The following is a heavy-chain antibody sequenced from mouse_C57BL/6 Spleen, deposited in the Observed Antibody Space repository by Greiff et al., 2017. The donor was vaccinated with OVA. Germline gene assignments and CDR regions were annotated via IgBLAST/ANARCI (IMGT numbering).Heavy chain of an antibody. CDR2: IYIGNGYT. V-gene: IGHV1-58*01. CDR1: GYTFPSYG. CDR3: ARVGSSYAMDY. J-gene: IGHJ4*01. D-gene: IGHD1-3*01. Sequence: VQLQQSGAELVRPGSSVKMSCKTSGYTFPSYGINLLKQRPGPGLEWIGYIYIGNGYTEYTEKFKGKATLTSDTSSSTAYMQLSSLTSEDSAIYFCARVGSSYAMDYWGQGTSVTVSS.